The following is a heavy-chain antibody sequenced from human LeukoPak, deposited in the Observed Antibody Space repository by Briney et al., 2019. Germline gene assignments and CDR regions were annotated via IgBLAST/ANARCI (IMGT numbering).Heavy chain of an antibody. CDR2: IYSGGTT. Sequence: GGSLRLSCAASGFTVSRNYMSWVRQSPGKGLEWVSVIYSGGTTYYADSVKGRFTVSRDDSKNTLYLQMNSLRAEDTAVYYCARDQARPGWLDPWGQGTLVSVSS. CDR3: ARDQARPGWLDP. V-gene: IGHV3-66*01. J-gene: IGHJ5*02. D-gene: IGHD6-6*01. CDR1: GFTVSRNY.